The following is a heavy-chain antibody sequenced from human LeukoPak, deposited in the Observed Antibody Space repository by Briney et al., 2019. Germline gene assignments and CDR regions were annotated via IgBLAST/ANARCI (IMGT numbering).Heavy chain of an antibody. CDR3: VKDLGGTYSFDY. V-gene: IGHV3-64D*06. Sequence: PVRSLRLSRAPSGFTFTSYWMSCVRQAPGKGLEYVSGISKNEDSTFYADSMQARFTISRDNYNNKLFLQMTSVRPEDTAVYFCVKDLGGTYSFDYWGQGARVTVSS. CDR1: GFTFTSYW. D-gene: IGHD3-10*01. CDR2: ISKNEDST. J-gene: IGHJ4*02.